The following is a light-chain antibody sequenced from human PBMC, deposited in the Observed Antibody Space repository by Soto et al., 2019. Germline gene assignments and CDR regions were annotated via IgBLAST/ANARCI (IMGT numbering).Light chain of an antibody. CDR1: QSVSSY. CDR2: DAS. CDR3: QQRSNWLTWT. Sequence: EIVLTQSPATLSLSPGERATLSCRASQSVSSYLAWYQQKPGQAPRLLIYDASNRATGIPARFSGRGSGTDFTLTISSLEPEDFAVYYCQQRSNWLTWTFGQGTKAEIK. J-gene: IGKJ1*01. V-gene: IGKV3-11*01.